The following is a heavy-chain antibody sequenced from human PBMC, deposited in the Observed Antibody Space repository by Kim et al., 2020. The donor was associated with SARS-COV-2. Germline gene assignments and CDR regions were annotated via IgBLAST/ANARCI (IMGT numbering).Heavy chain of an antibody. D-gene: IGHD1-1*01. CDR1: GFTFSSYE. J-gene: IGHJ6*02. Sequence: GGSLRLSCAASGFTFSSYEMNWVRQAPGKGLEWVSYISSSGSTIYYADSVKGRFTISRDNAKNSLYLQMNSLRAEDTAVYYCAREVQLEQMYIYYGMDVWGQGTTVTVSS. CDR2: ISSSGSTI. CDR3: AREVQLEQMYIYYGMDV. V-gene: IGHV3-48*03.